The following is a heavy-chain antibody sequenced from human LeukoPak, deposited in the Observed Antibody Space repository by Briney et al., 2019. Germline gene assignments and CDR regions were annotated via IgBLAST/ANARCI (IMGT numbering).Heavy chain of an antibody. V-gene: IGHV1-69*05. CDR1: GYTFTGYY. Sequence: ASVKVSCKAPGYTFTGYYMHWVRQAPGQGLEWMGRIIPIFGTANYAQKFQGRVTITTDESTSTAYMELSSLRSEDTAVYYCARDQVGATMTLDYWGQGTLVTVSP. J-gene: IGHJ4*02. CDR3: ARDQVGATMTLDY. CDR2: IIPIFGTA. D-gene: IGHD1-26*01.